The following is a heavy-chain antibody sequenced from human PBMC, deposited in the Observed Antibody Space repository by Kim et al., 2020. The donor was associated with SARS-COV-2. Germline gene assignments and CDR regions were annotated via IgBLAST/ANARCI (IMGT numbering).Heavy chain of an antibody. J-gene: IGHJ1*01. CDR2: VNPSGGNT. V-gene: IGHV1-46*01. Sequence: ASVKVSCKASGYTFTSYYIYWVRQAPGQGLEWLGLVNPSGGNTVYAQKFQGRVTMTRDTSTSTVYMELSSLRSDDTAVYYCAKDGGEWASCFEHCGQGTL. CDR1: GYTFTSYY. CDR3: AKDGGEWASCFEH. D-gene: IGHD2-21*01.